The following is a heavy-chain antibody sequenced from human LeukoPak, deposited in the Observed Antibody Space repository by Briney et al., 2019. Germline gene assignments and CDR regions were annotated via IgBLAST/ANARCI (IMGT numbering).Heavy chain of an antibody. CDR3: ANDRFRDGYNYYIEV. D-gene: IGHD3-3*01. J-gene: IGHJ6*03. CDR2: IWYDGSNK. CDR1: GFTFSSYG. Sequence: PGRSLRLSCAASGFTFSSYGMHWVRQAPGKGLEWVAVIWYDGSNKYYADSVKGRFTISRDNSKNTLYLQMNSLRAEDTAVYYCANDRFRDGYNYYIEVWGKGTTVTVSS. V-gene: IGHV3-33*06.